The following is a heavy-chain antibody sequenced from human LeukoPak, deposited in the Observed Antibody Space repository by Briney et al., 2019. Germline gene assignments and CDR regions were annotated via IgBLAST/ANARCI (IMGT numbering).Heavy chain of an antibody. Sequence: PGGSLRLSCAASGFTFSSYDMHWVRQATGKGLEWVSAIGTAGDTYYPGSVKGRFTISRENAKNSLYLQMNSLRAGDTAVYYRARAQPFSGIAVAATKYYFDYWGQGTLVTVSS. CDR2: IGTAGDT. CDR1: GFTFSSYD. D-gene: IGHD6-19*01. V-gene: IGHV3-13*01. CDR3: ARAQPFSGIAVAATKYYFDY. J-gene: IGHJ4*02.